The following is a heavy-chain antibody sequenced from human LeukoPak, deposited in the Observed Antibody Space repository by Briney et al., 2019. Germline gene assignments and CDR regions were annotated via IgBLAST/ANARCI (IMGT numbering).Heavy chain of an antibody. CDR2: ISSSSSYI. D-gene: IGHD5-18*01. CDR3: AIFPEYSYGRGYDY. Sequence: GGSLRLSCAASGFTFSSYSMNWVRQAPGKGLEWVSSISSSSSYIYYADSVKGRFTISRDNAKNSLYLQMNSLRAEDTAVYYCAIFPEYSYGRGYDYWGQGTLVTASS. CDR1: GFTFSSYS. V-gene: IGHV3-21*01. J-gene: IGHJ4*02.